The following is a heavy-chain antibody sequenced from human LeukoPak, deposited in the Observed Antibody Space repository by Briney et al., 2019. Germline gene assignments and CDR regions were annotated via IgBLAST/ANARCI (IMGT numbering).Heavy chain of an antibody. D-gene: IGHD2-21*01. V-gene: IGHV3-7*01. J-gene: IGHJ4*02. Sequence: GGSLRLSCAASGFTFSSYWMSWVRQAPGKGLDWVANINIDGSEQYYVDSFKGRFTISRDNAKNSLYLQMNSLRAEDTAVYYCVKYGGDLGVAFDCWGQGTLVTVSS. CDR3: VKYGGDLGVAFDC. CDR2: INIDGSEQ. CDR1: GFTFSSYW.